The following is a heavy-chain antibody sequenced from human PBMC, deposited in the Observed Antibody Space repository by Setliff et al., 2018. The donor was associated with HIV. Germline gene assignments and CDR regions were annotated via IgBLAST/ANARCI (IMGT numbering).Heavy chain of an antibody. Sequence: ASVKVSCKVSGGTFTRNCISWVRQAPGQGLEWMGGILPFFDTANYAQKFQGRVTITADESTSTAYMDLSSLKSEDTAIYYCARTSGDAYNYEGAFDVWGQGTLVTVSS. D-gene: IGHD5-12*01. CDR2: ILPFFDTA. J-gene: IGHJ3*01. CDR1: GGTFTRNC. CDR3: ARTSGDAYNYEGAFDV. V-gene: IGHV1-69*13.